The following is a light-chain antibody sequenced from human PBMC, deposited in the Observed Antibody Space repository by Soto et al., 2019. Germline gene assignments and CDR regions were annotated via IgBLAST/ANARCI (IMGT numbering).Light chain of an antibody. V-gene: IGLV1-40*01. Sequence: QAVVTQPPSVSGAPGQRVTISCTGSSSNIGAGYDVHWYQQLPGTAPKLLIYGNNNRPSGVPDRFSGSKSGTSASLAITGLQAEDEADYYCQSYDRSLSGAVFGGGTQLTVL. CDR1: SSNIGAGYD. CDR2: GNN. CDR3: QSYDRSLSGAV. J-gene: IGLJ7*01.